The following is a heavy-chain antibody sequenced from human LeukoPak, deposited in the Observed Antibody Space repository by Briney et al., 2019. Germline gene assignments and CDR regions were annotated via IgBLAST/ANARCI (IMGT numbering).Heavy chain of an antibody. D-gene: IGHD1-14*01. CDR2: INHSGST. CDR1: GGSFSGYY. CDR3: ARGRRPDY. Sequence: SETLSLTCAVCGGSFSGYYWSWIRQPPGKGLEWIGEINHSGSTNYNPSLKSRVTISVDTSKNQFSLKLSSVTAADTAVYYCARGRRPDYWGQGTLVTVSS. V-gene: IGHV4-34*01. J-gene: IGHJ4*02.